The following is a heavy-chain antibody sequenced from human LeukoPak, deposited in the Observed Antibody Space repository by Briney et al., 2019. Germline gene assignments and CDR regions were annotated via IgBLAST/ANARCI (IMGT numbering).Heavy chain of an antibody. D-gene: IGHD3-22*01. Sequence: GGSLRLSCAASGFTFSSYSMNWVRQAPGKGLEWVSYISSGSSTIYYADSVKGRFTISRDNAKNSLYPQMNSLRAEDTAVYYCAKTGSSGYYYYFDYWGQGTLVTVSS. V-gene: IGHV3-48*01. J-gene: IGHJ4*02. CDR3: AKTGSSGYYYYFDY. CDR1: GFTFSSYS. CDR2: ISSGSSTI.